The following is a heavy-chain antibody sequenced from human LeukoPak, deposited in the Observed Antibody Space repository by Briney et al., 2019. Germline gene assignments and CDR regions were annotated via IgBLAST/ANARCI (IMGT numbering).Heavy chain of an antibody. CDR1: GFTFSSYG. Sequence: PGRSLRLSCAASGFTFSSYGMHWVRQAPGKGLEWVAVISYDGSNKYYADSVKGRFTISRDNSKNTLYLQMNSLRAEDTAVYYCAKDQDGSGSYYSRYYYYGMDVWGQGTTVTVSS. J-gene: IGHJ6*02. D-gene: IGHD3-10*01. CDR2: ISYDGSNK. V-gene: IGHV3-30*18. CDR3: AKDQDGSGSYYSRYYYYGMDV.